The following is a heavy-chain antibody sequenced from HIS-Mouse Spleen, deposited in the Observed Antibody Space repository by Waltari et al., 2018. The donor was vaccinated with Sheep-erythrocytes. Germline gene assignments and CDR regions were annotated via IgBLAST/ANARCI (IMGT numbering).Heavy chain of an antibody. CDR2: ISSSSRYI. J-gene: IGHJ4*02. Sequence: EVQLVESGGGLVKPGGSLCLSGASYGFTFSSYRLTSVSQAPGKGLGWVSSISSSSRYIYYADSVKGRFTISRDNAKNSLYLQMNSLRAEDTAVYYWARVASGATFDYWGQGTLVTVSS. V-gene: IGHV3-21*01. CDR1: GFTFSSYR. CDR3: ARVASGATFDY. D-gene: IGHD1-26*01.